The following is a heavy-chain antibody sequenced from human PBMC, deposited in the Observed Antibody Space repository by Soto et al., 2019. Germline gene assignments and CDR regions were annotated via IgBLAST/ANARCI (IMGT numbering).Heavy chain of an antibody. V-gene: IGHV3-21*01. D-gene: IGHD6-19*01. Sequence: GGSLRLSCAASGFTFSSYSMNWVRQAPGKGLEWVSSISSSSSYIYSADSVKGRFTISRDKAKNSLYLQMNSLRAEDTAVYYCARDPGRYSSGWYYFDYWGQGTLVTVSS. CDR2: ISSSSSYI. CDR1: GFTFSSYS. J-gene: IGHJ4*02. CDR3: ARDPGRYSSGWYYFDY.